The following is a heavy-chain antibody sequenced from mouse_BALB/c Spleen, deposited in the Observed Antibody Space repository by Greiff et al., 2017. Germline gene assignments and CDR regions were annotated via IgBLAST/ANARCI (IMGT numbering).Heavy chain of an antibody. Sequence: EVKLVESGGGLVQPGGSRKLSCAASGFTFSSFGMHWVRQAPEKGLEWVAYISSGSSTIYYADTVKGRFTISRDNPKNTLFLQMTSLRSEDTAMYYCALSTMITTGFAYWGQGTLVTVSA. D-gene: IGHD2-4*01. V-gene: IGHV5-17*02. CDR3: ALSTMITTGFAY. J-gene: IGHJ3*01. CDR2: ISSGSSTI. CDR1: GFTFSSFG.